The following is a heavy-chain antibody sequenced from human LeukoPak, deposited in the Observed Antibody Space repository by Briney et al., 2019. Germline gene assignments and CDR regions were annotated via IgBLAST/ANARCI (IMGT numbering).Heavy chain of an antibody. CDR1: GGSISSGGYY. Sequence: SQTLSLTCTVSGGSISSGGYYWSWIRQPPGKGLEWIGSIYYSGSTSYNPSLKSRVTISVDTSKNQFSLKLSSVTAADTAVYYXAREEENALTFDYWGQGTLVTVSS. D-gene: IGHD4/OR15-4a*01. CDR2: IYYSGST. CDR3: AREEENALTFDY. V-gene: IGHV4-39*07. J-gene: IGHJ4*02.